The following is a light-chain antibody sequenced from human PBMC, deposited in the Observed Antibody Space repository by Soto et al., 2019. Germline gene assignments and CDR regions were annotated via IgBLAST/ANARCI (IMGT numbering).Light chain of an antibody. CDR2: GAS. J-gene: IGKJ1*01. CDR3: QQYNNRPVT. V-gene: IGKV3-15*01. Sequence: EIVMTQSPATLSVSPGERATLSCRASQSVSSNLAWYQQKPGQAPRLLIYGASTRATGIPARFSGSGSGTEFTLTISSLQSEDFAVYYCQQYNNRPVTFGQVTKVEIK. CDR1: QSVSSN.